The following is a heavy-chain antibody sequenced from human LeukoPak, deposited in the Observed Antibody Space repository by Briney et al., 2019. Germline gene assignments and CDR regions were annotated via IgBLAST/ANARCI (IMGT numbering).Heavy chain of an antibody. V-gene: IGHV1-2*02. CDR3: ARVLWAAAAYFDY. D-gene: IGHD6-13*01. CDR2: INPNSGGT. CDR1: GYTFTGYY. Sequence: ASVKVSCKASGYTFTGYYMHWVRQAPGQGLEWMGWINPNSGGTNYAQKFQGRVTMTRDTSISTAYMELSRLRSDDTAVYYCARVLWAAAAYFDYWGQGTLVTVSS. J-gene: IGHJ4*02.